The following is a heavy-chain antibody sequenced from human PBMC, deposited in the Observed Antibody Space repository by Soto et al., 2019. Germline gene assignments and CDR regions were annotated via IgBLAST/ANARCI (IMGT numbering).Heavy chain of an antibody. D-gene: IGHD1-26*01. J-gene: IGHJ4*02. Sequence: SETLSLTCSVSGGSISSYYWSWIRQPPGKGLERIGYIYYSGSTSYNPSLKSRVTISVDTSKNQFSLKLSSVTAADTAVYYGGRDQSGSYAEYLGQGTLVAAST. CDR3: GRDQSGSYAEY. CDR1: GGSISSYY. V-gene: IGHV4-59*01. CDR2: IYYSGST.